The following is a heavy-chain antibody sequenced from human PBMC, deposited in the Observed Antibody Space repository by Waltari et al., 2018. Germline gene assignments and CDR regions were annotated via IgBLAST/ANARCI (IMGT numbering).Heavy chain of an antibody. D-gene: IGHD2-8*01. CDR2: SPGDGGST. V-gene: IGHV3-23*01. J-gene: IGHJ4*02. CDR3: AKDRQGVWDY. Sequence: VQVLESGGGLVQPGGSLRLSCAASGFTFSSYAMTWVRQAPGKGLGGVSASPGDGGSTYYADSVKGRFTSSRDNSKNTVYLQMNSLRAEDTAIYYCAKDRQGVWDYWGQGTLVTVSS. CDR1: GFTFSSYA.